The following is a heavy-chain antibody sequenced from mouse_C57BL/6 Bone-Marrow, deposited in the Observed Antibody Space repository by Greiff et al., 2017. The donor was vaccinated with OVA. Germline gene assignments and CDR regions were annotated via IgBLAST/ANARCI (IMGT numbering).Heavy chain of an antibody. CDR1: GFTSSSYA. J-gene: IGHJ2*01. CDR2: ISDGGSYT. D-gene: IGHD2-14*01. CDR3: ARIGGFFHFDY. Sequence: EVKLVESGGGLVKPGGSLKLSCAASGFTSSSYAMSWVRQTPEKRLEWVATISDGGSYTYYPDNVKGRFTISRDNAKNNLYLQMSHLKSEDTAMYYCARIGGFFHFDYWGQGTTLTVSS. V-gene: IGHV5-4*03.